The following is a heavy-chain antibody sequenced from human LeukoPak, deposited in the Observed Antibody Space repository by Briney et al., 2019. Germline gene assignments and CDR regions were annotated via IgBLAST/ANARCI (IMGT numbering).Heavy chain of an antibody. CDR2: VYQSGST. V-gene: IGHV4-4*02. CDR1: GGSISSSNW. J-gene: IGHJ4*02. Sequence: SGTLSLTCAVSGGSISSSNWWRWVRQPPGKGLEWIGDVYQSGSTNFNPSLESRVSMSVDKSKNQFSLDLSSVTAADTAVYYCAQFSSHSDRLADYWGQGTLVTVSS. D-gene: IGHD6-6*01. CDR3: AQFSSHSDRLADY.